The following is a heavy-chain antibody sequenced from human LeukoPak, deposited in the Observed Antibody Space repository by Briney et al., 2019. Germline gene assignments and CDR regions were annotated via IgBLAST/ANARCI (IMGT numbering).Heavy chain of an antibody. Sequence: GGSLRLSCAASGFTFSDYYMAWIRQAPGKGLEWVSSISHSGNTIYYADSVKGRFTFSRDNARDSVYLQMNGLRAEDTALYYYARAGSAYANGYYPFDFWGQGTLVTVSS. CDR3: ARAGSAYANGYYPFDF. CDR1: GFTFSDYY. CDR2: ISHSGNTI. J-gene: IGHJ4*02. D-gene: IGHD3-22*01. V-gene: IGHV3-11*01.